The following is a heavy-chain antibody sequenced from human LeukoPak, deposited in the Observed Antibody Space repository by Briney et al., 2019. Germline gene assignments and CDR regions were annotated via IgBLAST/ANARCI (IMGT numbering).Heavy chain of an antibody. CDR3: ARDLAQWLVRDAFDI. J-gene: IGHJ3*02. CDR1: GFDISYNY. Sequence: GGSLRLSCVASGFDISYNYVGWVRQAPGKGLEWVSVIHTGGTTHYADSVKGRFTISKDNSNNTVYLQMNSVRVEDTAVYYCARDLAQWLVRDAFDIWGQGTMVTVSS. D-gene: IGHD6-19*01. CDR2: IHTGGTT. V-gene: IGHV3-53*01.